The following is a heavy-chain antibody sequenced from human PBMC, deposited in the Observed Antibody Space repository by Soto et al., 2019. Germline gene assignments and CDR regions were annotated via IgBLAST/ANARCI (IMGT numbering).Heavy chain of an antibody. J-gene: IGHJ3*02. Sequence: SETLSLTCTVSGGSISSYYWSWIRQPPGKGLEWIGYIYYSGSTNYNPSLKSRVTISVDTSKNQFSLKLSSVTAADTAVYSGARMPQARPKRHTGHYVGEGSDAFDIWGQGTLVTVSS. CDR1: GGSISSYY. D-gene: IGHD3-16*01. CDR2: IYYSGST. V-gene: IGHV4-59*01. CDR3: ARMPQARPKRHTGHYVGEGSDAFDI.